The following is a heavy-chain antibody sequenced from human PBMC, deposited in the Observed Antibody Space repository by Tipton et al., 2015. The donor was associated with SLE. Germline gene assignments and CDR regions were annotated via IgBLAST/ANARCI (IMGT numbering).Heavy chain of an antibody. D-gene: IGHD2-21*01. CDR2: VSGSGYST. Sequence: SLRLSCAASGFTFSSYAMSWVRQAPGKGLEWVSAVSGSGYSTYYADSVKGRFTISRDNSKNTLYLQMNSLRAEDTAVYYCAKRGGCGGDCYDYWGQGTLVTVSS. J-gene: IGHJ4*02. V-gene: IGHV3-23*01. CDR1: GFTFSSYA. CDR3: AKRGGCGGDCYDY.